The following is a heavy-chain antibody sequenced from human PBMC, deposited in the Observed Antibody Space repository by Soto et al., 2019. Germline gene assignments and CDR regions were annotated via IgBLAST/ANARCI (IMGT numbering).Heavy chain of an antibody. CDR1: GFSLSTSGVG. D-gene: IGHD3-22*01. CDR3: AHRPQDPILVVITLGHDAFDI. Sequence: QITLKESGPTLVKPTQTLTLTCTFSGFSLSTSGVGVGWIRQPPGKALEWLALIYWDDDKRYSPSLKSRLTITKDLYENQVVITMTNRDPVDTATYYSAHRPQDPILVVITLGHDAFDIWGKGTIVTVSS. J-gene: IGHJ3*02. V-gene: IGHV2-5*02. CDR2: IYWDDDK.